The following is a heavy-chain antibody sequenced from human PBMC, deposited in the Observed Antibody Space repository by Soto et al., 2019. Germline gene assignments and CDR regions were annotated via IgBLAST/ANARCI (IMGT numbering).Heavy chain of an antibody. D-gene: IGHD6-13*01. V-gene: IGHV1-2*04. Sequence: ASVKVSCEACGYTFTGYYMHWVPQATGQGLEWMGWMNPNSGDTHYAQKFQGCVTMTRNTSISTAYMELSSLRSEDTAVYYCARGRGSLPNYYFDYRGQGTLVTVSS. J-gene: IGHJ4*02. CDR1: GYTFTGYY. CDR3: ARGRGSLPNYYFDY. CDR2: MNPNSGDT.